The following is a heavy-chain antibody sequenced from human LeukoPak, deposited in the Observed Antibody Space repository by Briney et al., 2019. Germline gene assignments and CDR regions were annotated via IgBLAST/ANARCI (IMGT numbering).Heavy chain of an antibody. CDR3: AKGGGSRYGYYFDY. D-gene: IGHD5-18*01. CDR1: GFTFSSYS. V-gene: IGHV3-21*04. CDR2: ISRSSSYI. Sequence: PGGSLRLSCAASGFTFSSYSMNWVRQAPGKGLEWVSSISRSSSYIYYADSVKGRFTISRDNAKNSLYLQMSSLRAEDMALYYCAKGGGSRYGYYFDYWGQGTLVTVSS. J-gene: IGHJ4*02.